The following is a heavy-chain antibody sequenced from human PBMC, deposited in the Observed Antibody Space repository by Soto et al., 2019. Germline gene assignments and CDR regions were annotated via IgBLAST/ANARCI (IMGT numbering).Heavy chain of an antibody. D-gene: IGHD2-21*02. J-gene: IGHJ4*02. Sequence: QVQLMQSGAEVKKPGASVKVSCKASGDTFTDYYIHWVRQAPGQGLEWMGTVNPSGGHTTYAQHFLGRVTMNGDTSTSKLSMELTSLTSDDTAISYCARGGHVVVVTAALDYWGQGTLVTVSS. CDR3: ARGGHVVVVTAALDY. V-gene: IGHV1-46*01. CDR2: VNPSGGHT. CDR1: GDTFTDYY.